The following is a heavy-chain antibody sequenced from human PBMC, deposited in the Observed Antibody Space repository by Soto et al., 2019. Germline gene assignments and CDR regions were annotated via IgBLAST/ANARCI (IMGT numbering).Heavy chain of an antibody. CDR1: GASIESRTYF. J-gene: IGHJ4*02. V-gene: IGHV4-39*02. CDR3: GRLAEAATGHTAFAF. CDR2: IHSRGGT. Sequence: QLRLQETGPGLVKPSETLSLTCTVSGASIESRTYFWGWIRQPPGKGLESVGSIHSRGGTYYNPSVKRRVSVSVDVSNRRFALSLKALTATETAVYCCGRLAEAATGHTAFAFLGPGALVTVSS. D-gene: IGHD2-15*01.